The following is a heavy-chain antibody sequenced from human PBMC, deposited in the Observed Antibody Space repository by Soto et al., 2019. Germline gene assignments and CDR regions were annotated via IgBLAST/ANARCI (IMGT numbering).Heavy chain of an antibody. CDR2: IYWDDDK. CDR3: AHSLIPNWGSRGAFDY. CDR1: GFSLSTSGVG. D-gene: IGHD7-27*01. V-gene: IGHV2-5*02. Sequence: QITLKESGPTLVKPTQTLTLTCTSSGFSLSTSGVGVGWIREPPGNALEWLALIYWDDDKRYSPSLKSRLTITKDTSKNQVVLTMTNMDPVDTATYYCAHSLIPNWGSRGAFDYWGQGTLVTVSS. J-gene: IGHJ4*01.